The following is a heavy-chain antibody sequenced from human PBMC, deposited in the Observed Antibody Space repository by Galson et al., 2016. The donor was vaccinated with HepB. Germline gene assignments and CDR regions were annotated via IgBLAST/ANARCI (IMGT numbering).Heavy chain of an antibody. CDR3: AGYGGNSV. D-gene: IGHD4-23*01. V-gene: IGHV3-53*01. CDR2: IFNGGGT. CDR1: GFSVSNRH. Sequence: SLRLSCAVSGFSVSNRHVKWVRQAPGKGLEWVSGIFNGGGTDYADSVKGRFTISRDDSKNTVYLQMNSLRRDDTALYYCAGYGGNSVWGQGTLVTVSS. J-gene: IGHJ4*02.